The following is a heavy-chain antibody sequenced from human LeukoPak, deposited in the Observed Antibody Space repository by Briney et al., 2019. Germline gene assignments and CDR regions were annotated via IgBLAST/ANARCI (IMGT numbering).Heavy chain of an antibody. V-gene: IGHV3-30*18. CDR1: GFTFSSYG. Sequence: GGSLRLSCAASGFTFSSYGMHWVRQAPGKGLEWVAVISYDGSNKYYADSVEGRFTISRDNSKNTLYLQMNSLRAEDTAVYYCAKTTYYYDSSGYYLDYWGQGTLVTVSS. D-gene: IGHD3-22*01. CDR3: AKTTYYYDSSGYYLDY. J-gene: IGHJ4*02. CDR2: ISYDGSNK.